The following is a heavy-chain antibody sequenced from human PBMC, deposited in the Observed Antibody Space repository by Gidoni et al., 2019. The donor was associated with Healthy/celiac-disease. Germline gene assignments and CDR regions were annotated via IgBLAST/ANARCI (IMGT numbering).Heavy chain of an antibody. CDR1: GGTFSGYA. J-gene: IGHJ6*02. D-gene: IGHD2-21*01. Sequence: QVQLVPSGAEVKKPGSSVKVPCQASGGTFSGYALSWVRQAPGQGLEWLGGIVPIFGTANYAQKFQGIVTMTADESTSTAYMELSSLRSEDTAVYYCARGYCGGDCYRAYYYYGMDVWGQGTTVTVSS. V-gene: IGHV1-69*01. CDR2: IVPIFGTA. CDR3: ARGYCGGDCYRAYYYYGMDV.